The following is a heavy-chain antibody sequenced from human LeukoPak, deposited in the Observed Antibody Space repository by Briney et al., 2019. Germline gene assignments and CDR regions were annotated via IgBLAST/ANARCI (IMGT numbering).Heavy chain of an antibody. J-gene: IGHJ4*02. Sequence: AGGSLRLSCAASGFTLSSYAMSWVRQAPGKGLEWVSGINDRGVDTYYTDSVKGRFTISRDNSKNTLFLQMNSLTAEDTAVYYCAKGSSPLGHFDCWGQGTLVTVSS. CDR1: GFTLSSYA. D-gene: IGHD6-13*01. CDR3: AKGSSPLGHFDC. V-gene: IGHV3-23*01. CDR2: INDRGVDT.